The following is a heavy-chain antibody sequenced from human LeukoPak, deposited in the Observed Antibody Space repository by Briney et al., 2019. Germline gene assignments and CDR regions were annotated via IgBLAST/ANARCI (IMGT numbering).Heavy chain of an antibody. D-gene: IGHD3-3*01. CDR3: ASFPYDFWSGYYTGYYYYYYYMDV. CDR2: IYYSGST. J-gene: IGHJ6*03. CDR1: GGSISSYY. V-gene: IGHV4-4*07. Sequence: SETLSLTCTVSGGSISSYYWSWIRQPAGKGLEWIGSIYYSGSTYYNPSLKSRVTISVDTSKNQFSLKLSSVTAADTAVYYCASFPYDFWSGYYTGYYYYYYYMDVWGKGTTVTVSS.